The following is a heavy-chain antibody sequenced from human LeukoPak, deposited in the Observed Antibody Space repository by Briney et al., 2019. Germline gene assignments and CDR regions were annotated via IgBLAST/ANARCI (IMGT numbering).Heavy chain of an antibody. J-gene: IGHJ4*02. Sequence: PGGSLRLSCAASGFTFSSYGMNWVRQAPGKGLEWVSAIGDSGGSTYYADSVKGRLTISRDNSKNTLYLQKNSLRAEDTAVYYCAKGRGSGSPSTYFDYWGQGTLVTVSS. CDR1: GFTFSSYG. D-gene: IGHD3-10*01. CDR2: IGDSGGST. V-gene: IGHV3-23*01. CDR3: AKGRGSGSPSTYFDY.